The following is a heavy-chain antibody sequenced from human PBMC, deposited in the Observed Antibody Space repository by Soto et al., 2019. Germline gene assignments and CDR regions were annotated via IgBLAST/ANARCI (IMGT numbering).Heavy chain of an antibody. Sequence: ASVKVSCKASGYTFTTYTLHWLRQAPGQRLEWMGWINSGNGDTKYSQTFQGRVTITSDTSASTAYMELSSLRSEDTAVYYCTRDPGRSWFDPWGQGTPVTVSS. V-gene: IGHV1-3*01. D-gene: IGHD3-10*01. CDR1: GYTFTTYT. J-gene: IGHJ5*02. CDR3: TRDPGRSWFDP. CDR2: INSGNGDT.